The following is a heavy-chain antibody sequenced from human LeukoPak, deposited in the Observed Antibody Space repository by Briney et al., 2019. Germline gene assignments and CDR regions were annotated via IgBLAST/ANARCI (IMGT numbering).Heavy chain of an antibody. V-gene: IGHV3-21*01. Sequence: GGSLRLSCAASGFAFSSYSMNWVRQAPGKGLEWVSSISTTDSYIYYADSVKGRFTISRDNARNSLSLQMNSLRAEDTAVYYCAREEREGFDYWGQGTLVTVSS. J-gene: IGHJ4*02. CDR1: GFAFSSYS. CDR2: ISTTDSYI. D-gene: IGHD5-24*01. CDR3: AREEREGFDY.